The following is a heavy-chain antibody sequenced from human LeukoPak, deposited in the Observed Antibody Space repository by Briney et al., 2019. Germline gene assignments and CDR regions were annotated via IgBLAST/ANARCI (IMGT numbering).Heavy chain of an antibody. CDR3: ARGYVQWPSGWFDP. CDR2: INAGNGNT. J-gene: IGHJ5*02. Sequence: ASVKVSCKASGYTFTSYAMHWVRQAPGQRLEWMGWINAGNGNTKYSQEFQGRVTITRDTSASTAYMELSSLRSEDMAVYYCARGYVQWPSGWFDPWGQGTLVTVSS. D-gene: IGHD2-2*01. CDR1: GYTFTSYA. V-gene: IGHV1-3*03.